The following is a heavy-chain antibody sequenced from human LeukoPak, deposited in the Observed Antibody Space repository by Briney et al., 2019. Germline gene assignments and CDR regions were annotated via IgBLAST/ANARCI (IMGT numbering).Heavy chain of an antibody. Sequence: ASVKVSCKASGYTFTSYYMHWVRQAPGQGLEWMGIINPSGGSTSYAQKFQGRVTMTRDTSTSTVYMELSSLRSDDTAVYYCARDSPSGSYGEDWFDPWGQGTLVTVSS. V-gene: IGHV1-46*01. J-gene: IGHJ5*02. CDR1: GYTFTSYY. D-gene: IGHD1-26*01. CDR2: INPSGGST. CDR3: ARDSPSGSYGEDWFDP.